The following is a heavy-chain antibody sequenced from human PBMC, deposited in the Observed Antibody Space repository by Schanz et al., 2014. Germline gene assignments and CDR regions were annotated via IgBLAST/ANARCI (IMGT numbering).Heavy chain of an antibody. Sequence: EVQLVESGGGFVQPGGSLRLSCAASGFTFSDSWMHWVRQAPGKGLVWVSRTSNDGSFTTFADSVKGRFTISRDNAKNTLYLQMNSLRPEDTALYYCVGIHVAVAEAFYWGQGALVIVS. V-gene: IGHV3-74*01. D-gene: IGHD6-19*01. CDR2: TSNDGSFT. CDR1: GFTFSDSW. J-gene: IGHJ4*02. CDR3: VGIHVAVAEAFY.